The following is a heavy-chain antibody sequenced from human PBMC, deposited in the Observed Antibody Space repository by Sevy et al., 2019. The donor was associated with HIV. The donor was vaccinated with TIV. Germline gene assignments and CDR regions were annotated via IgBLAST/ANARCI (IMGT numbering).Heavy chain of an antibody. V-gene: IGHV3-15*07. CDR2: IKSITDGGAA. CDR3: TTDDLISY. Sequence: GKSLKISCTASGFDFANAWMNWVRQAPGKGLEWVGHIKSITDGGAADYAAPVKGRFTISRHDSKNTLYLHMNSLKAEDTAVSHCTTDDLISYWGRGTLVTVSS. CDR1: GFDFANAW. J-gene: IGHJ4*02.